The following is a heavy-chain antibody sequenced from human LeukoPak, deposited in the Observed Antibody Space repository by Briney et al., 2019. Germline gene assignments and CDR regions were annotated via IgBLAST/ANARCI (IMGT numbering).Heavy chain of an antibody. CDR3: AKDIGSLISRTLDT. Sequence: GGSLRLSCAASGFTFSSYAMSWVRQAPGKGLAWVSGISGSGGSTYYADSVKGRFTISRDNSKNTLYLQMNSLRAEDTAVYYCAKDIGSLISRTLDTWGQGTLVTVSS. V-gene: IGHV3-23*01. CDR2: ISGSGGST. D-gene: IGHD1-7*01. CDR1: GFTFSSYA. J-gene: IGHJ4*02.